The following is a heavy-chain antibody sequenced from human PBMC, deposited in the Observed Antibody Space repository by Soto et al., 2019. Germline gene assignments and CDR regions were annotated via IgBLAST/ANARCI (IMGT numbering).Heavy chain of an antibody. CDR3: ARELSWSPYYFDY. J-gene: IGHJ4*02. CDR2: IYYTGTT. D-gene: IGHD1-26*01. CDR1: GGPISTYY. Sequence: SETLSLTCTVSGGPISTYYWSWIRQPPGKGLEWIGYIYYTGTTNYNPSLKSRVAISVDTSKNQFSLKLSSVTPADTAVYYCARELSWSPYYFDYWGQGTLVTVSS. V-gene: IGHV4-59*01.